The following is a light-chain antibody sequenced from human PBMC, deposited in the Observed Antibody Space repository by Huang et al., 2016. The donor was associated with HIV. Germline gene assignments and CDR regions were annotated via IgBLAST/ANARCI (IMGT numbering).Light chain of an antibody. CDR1: QTITTY. CDR2: AAS. Sequence: DIQMTQSPSSLSASVGDRFIMTCRASQTITTYLNWYQHQPGQAPKLLIYAASSWQSGLPSRFSGSGSGTDFTLTISSLQPEDFATYYCQQSYSSLLSFGGGTKVAIK. CDR3: QQSYSSLLS. J-gene: IGKJ4*01. V-gene: IGKV1-39*01.